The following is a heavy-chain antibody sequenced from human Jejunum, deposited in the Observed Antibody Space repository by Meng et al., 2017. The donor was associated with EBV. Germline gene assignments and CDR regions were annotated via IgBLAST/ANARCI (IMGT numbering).Heavy chain of an antibody. Sequence: QVQLQESGPGLMKPSXXLSLSXXFSGGSVSSSIYYWGWVRQPPGKGLEWIGEIYHDGSSNYSPSLKSRVTILLDKSENHFSLKLNSVTAADTAVYYCARVRCSGGSCFYFDHWGQGALVTVSS. CDR3: ARVRCSGGSCFYFDH. J-gene: IGHJ4*02. CDR1: GGSVSSSIYY. D-gene: IGHD2-15*01. V-gene: IGHV4-4*02. CDR2: IYHDGSS.